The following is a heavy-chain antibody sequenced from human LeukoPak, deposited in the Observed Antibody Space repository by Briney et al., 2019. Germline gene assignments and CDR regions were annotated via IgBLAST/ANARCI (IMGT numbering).Heavy chain of an antibody. V-gene: IGHV3-30-3*01. D-gene: IGHD2-15*01. Sequence: PGRSLRLSCAASGFTFSSYAMHWVRQAPGKGLEWVAVISYDGSNKYYADSVKGRFTISRDNSKNTLYLQMNSLRAEDTAVYYCANGYCSGGSCYGRVAFDIWGQGTMVTVSS. CDR2: ISYDGSNK. CDR3: ANGYCSGGSCYGRVAFDI. CDR1: GFTFSSYA. J-gene: IGHJ3*02.